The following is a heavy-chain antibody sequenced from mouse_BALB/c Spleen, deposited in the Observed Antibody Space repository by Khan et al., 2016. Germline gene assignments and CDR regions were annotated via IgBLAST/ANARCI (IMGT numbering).Heavy chain of an antibody. J-gene: IGHJ3*01. CDR2: ISSGGSYT. V-gene: IGHV5-6*01. D-gene: IGHD2-1*01. Sequence: EVELVESGGDLVKPGGSLKLSCAASGFTFSSYGMSWVRQTPDKRLEWVATISSGGSYTYYPDRVQGRFTISRDNAKDTLYLQMSSLQSGDTAMYYCARQSYGKYGFAYWGQGPLVTVSA. CDR1: GFTFSSYG. CDR3: ARQSYGKYGFAY.